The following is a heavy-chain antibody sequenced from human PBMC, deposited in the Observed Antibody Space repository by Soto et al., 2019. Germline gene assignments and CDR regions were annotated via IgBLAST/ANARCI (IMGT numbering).Heavy chain of an antibody. CDR3: ARDNSGYSSSWYDY. Sequence: GGSLRLSCAASGFTVSSNYMSWVRQAPGKGLEWVSVIYSGGSTYYADSVKGRFTSSRDNSKNTLYLQMNSLRAEDTAVYYCARDNSGYSSSWYDYWGQGTLVTVSS. V-gene: IGHV3-66*01. J-gene: IGHJ4*02. CDR1: GFTVSSNY. CDR2: IYSGGST. D-gene: IGHD6-13*01.